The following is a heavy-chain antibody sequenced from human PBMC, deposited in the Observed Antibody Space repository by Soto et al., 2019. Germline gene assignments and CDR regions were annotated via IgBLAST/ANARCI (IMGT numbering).Heavy chain of an antibody. CDR3: ARSGVWEPRDY. CDR2: ISAYNGNT. Sequence: QVQLVQSGAEGKKPGASVKVSCKASGYTFTSYGITWVRQAPGQGLEWMGWISAYNGNTNYAHKPQGRVTMTTDTSTNTAYMELRSPRSDNTAVYYCARSGVWEPRDYWGQGTLVTVSS. D-gene: IGHD1-26*01. J-gene: IGHJ4*02. V-gene: IGHV1-18*01. CDR1: GYTFTSYG.